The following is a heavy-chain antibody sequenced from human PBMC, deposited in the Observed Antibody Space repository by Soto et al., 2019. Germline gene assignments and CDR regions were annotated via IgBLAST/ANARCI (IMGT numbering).Heavy chain of an antibody. J-gene: IGHJ6*03. CDR3: ARGPMVRGDAVYYYYYYMDV. CDR2: SYYSGST. Sequence: SETLSLTCTVSGRSISSYYWSWIRQPPGKGLDWIGYSYYSGSTNYNPSLKSRVTISVDTSKNQFTLKLSSVTAADTAVYYCARGPMVRGDAVYYYYYYMDVWGKGTTVTVSS. CDR1: GRSISSYY. D-gene: IGHD3-10*01. V-gene: IGHV4-59*01.